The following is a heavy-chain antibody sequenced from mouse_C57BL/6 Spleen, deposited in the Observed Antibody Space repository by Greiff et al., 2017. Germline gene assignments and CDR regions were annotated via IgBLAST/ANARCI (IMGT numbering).Heavy chain of an antibody. CDR3: TRDDGFFAY. V-gene: IGHV5-9-1*02. D-gene: IGHD2-3*01. Sequence: EVKLEESGEGLVKPGGSLKLSCAASGFTFSSYAMSWVRQTPEKRLEWVAYISSGGDYIYYADTVKGRFTISRDNARNTLYLQMSSLKSEDTAMYYCTRDDGFFAYWGQGTLVTVSA. CDR1: GFTFSSYA. CDR2: ISSGGDYI. J-gene: IGHJ3*01.